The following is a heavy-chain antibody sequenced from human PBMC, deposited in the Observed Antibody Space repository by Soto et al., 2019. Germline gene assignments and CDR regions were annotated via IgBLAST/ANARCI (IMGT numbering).Heavy chain of an antibody. V-gene: IGHV3-48*01. CDR2: ISSSGSTK. Sequence: EVQLVESGGGLVQPGGSLRLSCAASGFTFSTYTMNWVRQAPGKGLEWVSYISSSGSTKYYADSVEGRFTISRDNAKNSLFLQMNSLRVEDSAMYYCAKPGEEGWIVPTTMVWFDPWGQGTLGIVSS. CDR1: GFTFSTYT. CDR3: AKPGEEGWIVPTTMVWFDP. D-gene: IGHD2-2*01. J-gene: IGHJ5*02.